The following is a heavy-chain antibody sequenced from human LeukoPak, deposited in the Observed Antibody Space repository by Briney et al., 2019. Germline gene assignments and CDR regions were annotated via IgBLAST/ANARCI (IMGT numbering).Heavy chain of an antibody. V-gene: IGHV3-23*01. CDR1: GFTFSSYA. J-gene: IGHJ4*02. CDR3: TKDVVPDSGWDLDY. D-gene: IGHD6-19*01. CDR2: IYPNGGST. Sequence: GGSLRLSCSASGFTFSSYAMHWVRQGPGKGLEWVSSIYPNGGSTFYADSVKGRFTISRDNSENTLYLQMSSLRTEDTAIYYCTKDVVPDSGWDLDYWGQGTLVTVSS.